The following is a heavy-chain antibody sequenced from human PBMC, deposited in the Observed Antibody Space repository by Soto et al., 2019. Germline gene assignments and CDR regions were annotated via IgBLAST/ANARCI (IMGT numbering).Heavy chain of an antibody. CDR3: ARAHEVAWFDS. J-gene: IGHJ5*01. CDR2: ITNRGTHT. CDR1: GFSFSSYT. D-gene: IGHD2-15*01. V-gene: IGHV3-21*06. Sequence: SGGSLRLSCTASGFSFSSYTMNWVRQAPGKGLQWVASITNRGTHTYSADSVKGRFTISRDNDKNSLYLQMNNLRAEGTATYYCARAHEVAWFDSWGLGTLVTVSS.